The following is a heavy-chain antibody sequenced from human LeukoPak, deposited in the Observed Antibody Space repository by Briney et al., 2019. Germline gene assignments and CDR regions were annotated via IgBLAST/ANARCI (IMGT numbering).Heavy chain of an antibody. Sequence: SETLSLTCSVSGDPISSYYWSWIRQPAGQGLKWIGRISTNGNTKYNPSLKSRLSMSVDTSQNHFSLQLTSVTAADTAVYYCARLRRTVRGIWYFDLWGRGTLVTVSS. CDR1: GDPISSYY. V-gene: IGHV4-4*07. CDR3: ARLRRTVRGIWYFDL. D-gene: IGHD3-10*01. J-gene: IGHJ2*01. CDR2: ISTNGNT.